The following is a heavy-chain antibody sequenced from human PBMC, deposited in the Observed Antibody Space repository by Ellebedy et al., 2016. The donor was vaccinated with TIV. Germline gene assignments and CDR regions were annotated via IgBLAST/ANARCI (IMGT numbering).Heavy chain of an antibody. CDR3: AKALGYGSGSFFYGMDV. V-gene: IGHV3-9*01. D-gene: IGHD3-10*01. Sequence: SLKISXAASGFTFDDYAMHWVRQAPGKGLEWVSGISWNSGSIGYADSVKGRFTISRDNAKNSLYLQMNSLRAEDTALYYCAKALGYGSGSFFYGMDVWGQGTTVTVSS. CDR2: ISWNSGSI. J-gene: IGHJ6*02. CDR1: GFTFDDYA.